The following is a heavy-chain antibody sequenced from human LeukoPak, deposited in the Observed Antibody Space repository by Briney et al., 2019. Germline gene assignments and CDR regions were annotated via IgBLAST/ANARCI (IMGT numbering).Heavy chain of an antibody. J-gene: IGHJ4*02. V-gene: IGHV4-39*01. CDR1: GGSISSSSYY. D-gene: IGHD1-26*01. CDR3: ASKSGGSYYYFDY. Sequence: SETLSLTCTVSGGSISSSSYYWGWIRQPPGKGLEWIGSIYYSGSTYYTPSLKSRVTISVDTSKNQFSLKLSSVTAADTAVYYCASKSGGSYYYFDYWGQGTLVTVSS. CDR2: IYYSGST.